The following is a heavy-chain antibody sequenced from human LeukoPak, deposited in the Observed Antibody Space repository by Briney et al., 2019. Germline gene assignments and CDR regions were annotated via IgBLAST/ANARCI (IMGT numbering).Heavy chain of an antibody. CDR3: APWVVVPAAMVPRY. CDR2: ISGSGGST. Sequence: GGSLRLSCAASGFTFSSYAMSWVRQAPGKGLEWVSAISGSGGSTYYADSVKGRFTISRDNSKNTLYLQMSSLRAEDTAVYYCAPWVVVPAAMVPRYWGQGTLVTVSS. J-gene: IGHJ4*02. D-gene: IGHD2-2*01. CDR1: GFTFSSYA. V-gene: IGHV3-23*01.